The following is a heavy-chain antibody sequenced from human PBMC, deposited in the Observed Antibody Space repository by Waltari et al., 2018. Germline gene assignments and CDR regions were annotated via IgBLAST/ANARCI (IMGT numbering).Heavy chain of an antibody. D-gene: IGHD1-1*01. V-gene: IGHV4-39*07. Sequence: QLQLQESGPGLVKPSETLSLTCTVSGGSISNGDYHWGWVRQPPGKGLEWISTIHYTGSTYYNPSLKSRLTISVDTSTNQFSLKLSSVTAADTAVYHCMRDQRSTVLDWGQGTLVTVSS. J-gene: IGHJ4*02. CDR3: MRDQRSTVLD. CDR2: IHYTGST. CDR1: GGSISNGDYH.